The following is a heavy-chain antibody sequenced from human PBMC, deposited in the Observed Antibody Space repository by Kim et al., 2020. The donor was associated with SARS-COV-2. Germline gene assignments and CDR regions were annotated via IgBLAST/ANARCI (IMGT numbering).Heavy chain of an antibody. CDR2: ISWNSGSI. Sequence: GGSLRLSCAASGFTFDDYAMHWVRQAPGKGLEWVSGISWNSGSIGYADSVKGRFTIARDNAKNSLYLQMNSLRAEDTAFYYCAKRGYTVNTGRGAFDIWGQGTMVTVSS. J-gene: IGHJ3*02. CDR3: AKRGYTVNTGRGAFDI. D-gene: IGHD4-17*01. V-gene: IGHV3-9*01. CDR1: GFTFDDYA.